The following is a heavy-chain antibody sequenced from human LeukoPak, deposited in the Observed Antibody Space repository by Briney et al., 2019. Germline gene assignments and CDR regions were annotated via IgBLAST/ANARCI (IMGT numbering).Heavy chain of an antibody. D-gene: IGHD3-22*01. J-gene: IGHJ4*02. CDR2: IYYSGST. V-gene: IGHV4-30-4*01. CDR1: GGSTSSGDYY. Sequence: PSETLSLTCTVSGGSTSSGDYYWSWIRQPPGKGLEWIGYIYYSGSTYYNPSLKSRVTISVDTSKNQFSLKLSSVTAADTAVYYCASDSSGYYYVNWGQGTLVTVSS. CDR3: ASDSSGYYYVN.